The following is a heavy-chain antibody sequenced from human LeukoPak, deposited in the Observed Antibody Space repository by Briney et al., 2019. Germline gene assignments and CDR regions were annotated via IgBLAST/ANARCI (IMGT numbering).Heavy chain of an antibody. CDR1: GFTFSSYW. D-gene: IGHD3-3*01. Sequence: PGGSLRLSCAASGFTFSSYWMYWVRQAPGKGLVWVSRINSDARNTNYADSVQGRFTISRDNAENTLYLQMNSLRVEDTAVYYCASGIGVGDSFDIWGQGTMVTVSS. CDR3: ASGIGVGDSFDI. J-gene: IGHJ3*02. CDR2: INSDARNT. V-gene: IGHV3-74*01.